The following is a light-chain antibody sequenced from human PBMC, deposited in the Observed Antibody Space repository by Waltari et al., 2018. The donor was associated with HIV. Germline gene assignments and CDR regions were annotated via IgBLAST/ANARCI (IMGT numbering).Light chain of an antibody. CDR2: DTS. V-gene: IGKV3-11*01. J-gene: IGKJ4*01. Sequence: EIVLTQSTVTLSLSPGERATLSCRASRSVTSYLAWYQQKPGQSPRLLIYDTSNRATDIPARFSGSGSGTDFTLTISSLEPEDSAVYYCQQRTNWPPVLIFGGGTKVEIK. CDR1: RSVTSY. CDR3: QQRTNWPPVLI.